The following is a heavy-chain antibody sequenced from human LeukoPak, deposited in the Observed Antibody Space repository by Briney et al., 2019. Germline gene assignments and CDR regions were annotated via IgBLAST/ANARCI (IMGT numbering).Heavy chain of an antibody. J-gene: IGHJ4*02. CDR1: GLTFSSYW. CDR2: IKEEGSEK. CDR3: ARPYLDFWSVGY. D-gene: IGHD3-3*01. Sequence: GRTLRLSCAACGLTFSSYWMSSVRQAPGKGLEWVSNIKEEGSEKYYVDSVKGRFTISRDNAKNSLSPQMNSLRAEDTAVYYCARPYLDFWSVGYWGQGTLVTGSA. V-gene: IGHV3-7*01.